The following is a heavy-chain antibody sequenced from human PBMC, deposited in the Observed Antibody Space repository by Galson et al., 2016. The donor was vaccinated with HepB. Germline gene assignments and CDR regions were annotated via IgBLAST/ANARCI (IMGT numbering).Heavy chain of an antibody. CDR1: GYNFISFH. V-gene: IGHV1-46*01. CDR3: ARASLWFGELFSDGMDV. D-gene: IGHD3-10*01. Sequence: SVKVSCKASGYNFISFHLHWARQAPGQGLEWVGIINPEGGSTIHAQKFQGRVTMTRDTSTSTVYLELSGLRSEDTAVYYCARASLWFGELFSDGMDVWGQGTTVTVSS. CDR2: INPEGGST. J-gene: IGHJ6*02.